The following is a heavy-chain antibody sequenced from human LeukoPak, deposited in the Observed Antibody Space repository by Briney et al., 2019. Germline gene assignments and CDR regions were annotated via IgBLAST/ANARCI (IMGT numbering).Heavy chain of an antibody. V-gene: IGHV4-39*01. D-gene: IGHD2/OR15-2a*01. Sequence: SETLSLTCTVSGGSVSRHHHCWAWIPQPPGKGPEWTVSWCYAGWSTYYNTSLKSRVTISVDTSTNQFSLKLTSVTAADAAIYYCAYSSHYYFDWGQGTLVTVSS. CDR3: AYSSHYYFD. CDR1: GGSVSRHHHC. CDR2: WCYAGWST. J-gene: IGHJ4*02.